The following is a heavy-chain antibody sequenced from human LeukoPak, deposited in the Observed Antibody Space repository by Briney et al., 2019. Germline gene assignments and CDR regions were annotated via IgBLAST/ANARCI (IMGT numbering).Heavy chain of an antibody. CDR1: GYTFTSYD. CDR2: MSPNSGNT. J-gene: IGHJ4*02. CDR3: ARGPPNWGFDY. D-gene: IGHD7-27*01. Sequence: ASVKVSCKASGYTFTSYDINWVRQATGQGLEWMGWMSPNSGNTGYAQKFQGRVTMTRSTSISTAYMQLSSLRSEDTAVYYCARGPPNWGFDYWGQGTLVTVSS. V-gene: IGHV1-8*01.